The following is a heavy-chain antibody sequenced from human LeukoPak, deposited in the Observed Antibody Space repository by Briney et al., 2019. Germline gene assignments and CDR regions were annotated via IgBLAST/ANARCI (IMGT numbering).Heavy chain of an antibody. J-gene: IGHJ4*02. CDR3: ARVSGRFYFDY. Sequence: GGSPRLSCAASGFTFSAYAMHWVRQAPGKGLEYVSGISTNGGSTFYADSVKGRFTISRDNSKNTLHLQMGSLRAEDMAVYYCARVSGRFYFDYWGQGTLVTVSS. CDR1: GFTFSAYA. D-gene: IGHD3-10*01. CDR2: ISTNGGST. V-gene: IGHV3-64*02.